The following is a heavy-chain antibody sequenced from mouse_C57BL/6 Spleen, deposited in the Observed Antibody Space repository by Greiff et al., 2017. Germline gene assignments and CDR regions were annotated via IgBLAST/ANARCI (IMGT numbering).Heavy chain of an antibody. CDR2: IYPGDGDT. J-gene: IGHJ4*01. CDR3: ARSRGYGMDY. CDR1: GYAFSSYW. Sequence: VQGVESGAELVKPGASVKISCKASGYAFSSYWMNWVKQRPGKGLEWIGQIYPGDGDTNYNGKFKGKATLTADKSSSTAYMQLSSLTSEDAAVYFCARSRGYGMDYWGQGTTVTVSS. V-gene: IGHV1-80*01.